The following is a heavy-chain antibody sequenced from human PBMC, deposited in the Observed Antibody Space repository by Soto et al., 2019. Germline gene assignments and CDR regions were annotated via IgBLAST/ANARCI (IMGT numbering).Heavy chain of an antibody. CDR1: GGSIRRNNW. CDR2: IFHSGGT. J-gene: IGHJ4*02. D-gene: IGHD4-17*01. CDR3: ARVGPDRYEYGDYFDY. Sequence: SETLCLTCAVSGGSIRRNNWWGWVRQPPGEGLEWIGEIFHSGGTNYNPSLKTRVTISVDKSTNQFSLKLSSVTAADTAVYYCARVGPDRYEYGDYFDYWGQGTLVTVSS. V-gene: IGHV4-4*02.